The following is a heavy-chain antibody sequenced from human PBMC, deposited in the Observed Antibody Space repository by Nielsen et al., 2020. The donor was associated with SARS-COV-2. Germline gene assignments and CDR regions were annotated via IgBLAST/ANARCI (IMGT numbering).Heavy chain of an antibody. Sequence: GESLKISCAASGFTFSSYGMHWVRQAPGKGLEWVAVISYDGSNKYYADSVKGRFTISRDNSKNTLYLQMNSLRAEDTALYYCAKDTSPVAYYGSGSYYDYWGQGTLVTVSS. J-gene: IGHJ4*02. CDR3: AKDTSPVAYYGSGSYYDY. V-gene: IGHV3-30*18. CDR1: GFTFSSYG. CDR2: ISYDGSNK. D-gene: IGHD3-10*01.